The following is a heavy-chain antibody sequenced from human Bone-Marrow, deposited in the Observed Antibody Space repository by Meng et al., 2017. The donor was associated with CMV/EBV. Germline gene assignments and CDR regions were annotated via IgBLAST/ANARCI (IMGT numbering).Heavy chain of an antibody. Sequence: GSLRLTCTVSGGSMKRNTYYWGWIRQPPGKGLEWIGSMYYSGNTHYNPSLKSRVTISVDTSKNQFSLKLSSVTAADTAVYYCAREGCSSTSCTAYYFDYWGQGTLVTFSS. J-gene: IGHJ4*02. CDR2: MYYSGNT. CDR1: GGSMKRNTYY. V-gene: IGHV4-39*07. D-gene: IGHD2-2*01. CDR3: AREGCSSTSCTAYYFDY.